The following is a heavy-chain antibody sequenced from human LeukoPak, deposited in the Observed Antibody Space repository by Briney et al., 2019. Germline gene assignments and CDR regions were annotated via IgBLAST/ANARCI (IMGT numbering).Heavy chain of an antibody. D-gene: IGHD1-26*01. CDR3: ARSRELTYYYMDV. V-gene: IGHV1-18*01. Sequence: ASVKVSCKASGYSFTTYSISWVRQAPGQGREWMGWISTYNGNTNYAQELQGRVTMTTDTSTSTAYMELRSLRSDDTAVYYCARSRELTYYYMDVWGKGTTVTVSS. J-gene: IGHJ6*03. CDR2: ISTYNGNT. CDR1: GYSFTTYS.